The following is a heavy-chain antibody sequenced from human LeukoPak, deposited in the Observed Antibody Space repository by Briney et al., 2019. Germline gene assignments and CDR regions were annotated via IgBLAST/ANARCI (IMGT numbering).Heavy chain of an antibody. CDR1: GFTFTTYW. V-gene: IGHV3-7*05. J-gene: IGHJ4*02. D-gene: IGHD5-12*01. CDR2: INQDGNEK. Sequence: GGSLRLSCAASGFAASGFTFTTYWMSWVRQAPGKGLEWVANINQDGNEKYYVASVKGRFTISRDNSKNTLFLQMNSLRAEDTAVYYCAKDREGLSSGYDLEYFDYWGRGTLVTVSS. CDR3: AKDREGLSSGYDLEYFDY.